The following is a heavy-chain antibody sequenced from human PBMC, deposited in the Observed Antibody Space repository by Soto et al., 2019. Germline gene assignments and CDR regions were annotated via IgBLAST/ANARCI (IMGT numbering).Heavy chain of an antibody. Sequence: HPGGSLRLSCSASGFTFSSYAMHWVRQAPGKGLEYVSAISSNGGSTYYADSVKGRFTISRDNSKNTLYLQMSSLRAEDTVVYYCVKSPTQPSNYYFDYWGQGTLVTVSS. V-gene: IGHV3-64D*08. D-gene: IGHD1-1*01. CDR2: ISSNGGST. CDR3: VKSPTQPSNYYFDY. J-gene: IGHJ4*02. CDR1: GFTFSSYA.